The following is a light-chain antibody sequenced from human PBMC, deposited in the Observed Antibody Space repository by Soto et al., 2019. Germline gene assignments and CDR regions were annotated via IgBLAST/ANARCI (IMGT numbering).Light chain of an antibody. CDR1: STDVNGRNY. J-gene: IGLJ1*01. V-gene: IGLV2-14*01. Sequence: QSALTQPASVSGSPGQSITISCTGTSTDVNGRNYVSWYQQHPGKAPKVIIYEVTNRPSGISHRFSGSKSGNTASLTISGLQAGDEADYYCCSYTSGTSVFGTGTKVTVL. CDR3: CSYTSGTSV. CDR2: EVT.